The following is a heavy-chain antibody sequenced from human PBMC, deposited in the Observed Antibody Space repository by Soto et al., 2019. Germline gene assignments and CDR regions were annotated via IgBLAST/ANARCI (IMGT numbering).Heavy chain of an antibody. CDR2: ISYDGSNK. V-gene: IGHV3-30*03. D-gene: IGHD6-6*01. Sequence: GGSLRLSCAASGFTFSSYGMHWVRQAPGKGLEWVAVISYDGSNKYYADSVKGRFTISRDNSKNTLYLQMNSLRAEDTAVYYCARAARGQLVPLGYYYYMDVWGKGTTVTVYS. CDR1: GFTFSSYG. J-gene: IGHJ6*03. CDR3: ARAARGQLVPLGYYYYMDV.